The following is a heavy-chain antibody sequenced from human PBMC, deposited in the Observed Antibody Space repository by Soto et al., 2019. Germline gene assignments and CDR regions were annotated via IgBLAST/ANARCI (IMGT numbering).Heavy chain of an antibody. CDR3: ATPYGGFDY. CDR1: GYDFATFR. J-gene: IGHJ4*02. Sequence: PGESLKISCAGSGYDFATFRIGWVRQMPGKGLEWMGIIFPADSDTRYIPSFQGQVTISVDKSISTAYLQWSSLKASDTAMYYCATPYGGFDYWGQGTLVTVSS. V-gene: IGHV5-51*01. CDR2: IFPADSDT. D-gene: IGHD4-17*01.